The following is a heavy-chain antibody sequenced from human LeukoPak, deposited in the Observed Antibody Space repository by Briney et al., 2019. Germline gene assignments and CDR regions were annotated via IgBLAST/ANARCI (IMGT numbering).Heavy chain of an antibody. D-gene: IGHD2-15*01. CDR2: IYYSGST. Sequence: PSETLSLTCTVSGGSISSYYWSWIRQPPGKGLEWIGYIYYSGSTNYNPSLKSRVTISVDTSKNQFSLKLSSVTAADTAVYYCAGSPGGNYYYYGMDVWGQGTTVTVSS. J-gene: IGHJ6*02. V-gene: IGHV4-59*08. CDR1: GGSISSYY. CDR3: AGSPGGNYYYYGMDV.